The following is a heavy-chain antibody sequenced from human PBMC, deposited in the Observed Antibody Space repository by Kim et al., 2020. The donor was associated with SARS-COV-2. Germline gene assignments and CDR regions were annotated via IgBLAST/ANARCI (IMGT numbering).Heavy chain of an antibody. V-gene: IGHV3-23*01. CDR2: ISGSGGST. Sequence: GGSLRLSCAASGFTFSRYAMSWVRQAPGKGLEWVSAISGSGGSTYYADSVKGRFTITRDNSKNTLYLQMNSLRAEDTAVYYCARDLVEGLYGDYLWGQGTLVTVSS. CDR1: GFTFSRYA. J-gene: IGHJ5*02. CDR3: ARDLVEGLYGDYL. D-gene: IGHD4-17*01.